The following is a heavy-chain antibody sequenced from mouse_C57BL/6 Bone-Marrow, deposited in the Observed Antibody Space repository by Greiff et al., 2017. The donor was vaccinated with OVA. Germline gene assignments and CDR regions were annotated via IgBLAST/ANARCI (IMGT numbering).Heavy chain of an antibody. CDR3: AHWDWDFDY. J-gene: IGHJ2*01. D-gene: IGHD4-1*01. CDR2: IDPSDSYT. Sequence: VQLQQPGAELVRPGTSVKLSCKASGYTFTSYWMHWVKQRPGQGLEWIGVIDPSDSYTNYNQKFKGKATLTVDTSSSTAYMQLSSLTSEDSAVYYCAHWDWDFDYWGQGTTLTVSS. CDR1: GYTFTSYW. V-gene: IGHV1-59*01.